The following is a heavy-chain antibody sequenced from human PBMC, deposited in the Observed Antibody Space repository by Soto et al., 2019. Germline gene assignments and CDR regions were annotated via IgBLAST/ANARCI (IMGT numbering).Heavy chain of an antibody. D-gene: IGHD3-10*01. CDR2: IYYSGST. Sequence: SETLSLTCTVSGGSISSSSYYWGWIRQPPGKGLEWIGSIYYSGSTYYNPSHKSRVTISVATSKNKFSLKLSSVTAADAAVYYCARGRYYYGSGSYYAFDIWGQGTMVTVSS. V-gene: IGHV4-39*07. CDR1: GGSISSSSYY. J-gene: IGHJ3*02. CDR3: ARGRYYYGSGSYYAFDI.